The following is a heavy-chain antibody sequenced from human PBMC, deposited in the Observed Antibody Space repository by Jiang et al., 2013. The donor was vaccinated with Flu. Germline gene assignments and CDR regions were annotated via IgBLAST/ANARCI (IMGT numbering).Heavy chain of an antibody. D-gene: IGHD2-15*01. V-gene: IGHV1-18*01. CDR1: GYTFTSYG. CDR2: ISAYNGNT. CDR3: AREISYCSGGSCLNRYHDGMDV. Sequence: GAEVKKPGASVKVSCKASGYTFTSYGISWVRQAPGQGLEWMGWISAYNGNTNYAQKLQGRVTMTTDTSTSTAYMELRSLRSDDTAVYYCAREISYCSGGSCLNRYHDGMDVWGQGTTVTVSS. J-gene: IGHJ6*02.